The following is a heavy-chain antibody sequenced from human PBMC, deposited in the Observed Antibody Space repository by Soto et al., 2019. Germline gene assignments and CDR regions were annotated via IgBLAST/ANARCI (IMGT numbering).Heavy chain of an antibody. J-gene: IGHJ4*02. CDR1: GGSNIRDGYY. V-gene: IGHV4-31*03. D-gene: IGHD2-2*01. CDR3: ARATPAGSADF. CDR2: ISYSGSS. Sequence: QVQLQESGPGLVKPSQTLSLTCTVFGGSNIRDGYYWSWIRQHPGKGLEWIAYISYSGSSYSNPSLKSRVTISADTSKNQFSLRLTSVTAADTAVYFCARATPAGSADFWGQGTLVTVSS.